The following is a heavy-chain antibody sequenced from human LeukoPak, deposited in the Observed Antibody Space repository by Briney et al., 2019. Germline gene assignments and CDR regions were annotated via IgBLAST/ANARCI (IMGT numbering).Heavy chain of an antibody. CDR2: ISIYNDSR. D-gene: IGHD2/OR15-2a*01. Sequence: ASVKVSCKASDYTLNTYDISWVRQAPGQGLEWMGWISIYNDSRNYAQKFQGRVTMTTDTSTTTAYMELRSLTSDDTAVYYCARDLLLWPRGRYMDVWGKGTTVTVSS. CDR3: ARDLLLWPRGRYMDV. J-gene: IGHJ6*03. CDR1: DYTLNTYD. V-gene: IGHV1-18*01.